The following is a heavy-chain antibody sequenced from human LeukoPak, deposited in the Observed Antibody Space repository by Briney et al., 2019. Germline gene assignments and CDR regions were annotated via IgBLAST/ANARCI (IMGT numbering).Heavy chain of an antibody. CDR2: ISSSGSTI. CDR3: ASLFGSGPNWFDP. V-gene: IGHV3-48*03. Sequence: GGSLRLSCAASGFTFSSYEMNWVRQAPGKGLEWVSYISSSGSTIYYADSVKGRFTISRDNAKNSLYLQMNSLRAEDTAVYYCASLFGSGPNWFDPWGQGTLVTVSS. J-gene: IGHJ5*02. D-gene: IGHD3-10*01. CDR1: GFTFSSYE.